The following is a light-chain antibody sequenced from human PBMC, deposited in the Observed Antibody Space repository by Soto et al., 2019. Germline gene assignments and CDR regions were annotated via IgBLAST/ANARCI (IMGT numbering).Light chain of an antibody. Sequence: EIGVTQSPGTLSLSPGERATLSCRARQSVSANFVAWYHQKPGQPPRLFIFAASGRAAGIPDRVSGSGSGTDFTLTISRLEPEDFAVYYCQQYGSSPYTFAQGNKLEI. CDR2: AAS. V-gene: IGKV3-20*01. J-gene: IGKJ2*01. CDR1: QSVSANF. CDR3: QQYGSSPYT.